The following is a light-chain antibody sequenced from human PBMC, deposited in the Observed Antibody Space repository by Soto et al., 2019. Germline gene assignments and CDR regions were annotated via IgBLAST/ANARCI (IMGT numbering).Light chain of an antibody. V-gene: IGKV4-1*01. Sequence: DIVMTQSPDSLAVSLGERATINGKYSDSVLYSSNNKNYLAWYQQKPGQPPKLLIYSASTRESGVPDRLSGSGSGTDFTLPISSLQAEDGAVYDGQQYYSTPPAFGGGTKVDIK. CDR3: QQYYSTPPA. CDR2: SAS. CDR1: DSVLYSSNNKNY. J-gene: IGKJ4*01.